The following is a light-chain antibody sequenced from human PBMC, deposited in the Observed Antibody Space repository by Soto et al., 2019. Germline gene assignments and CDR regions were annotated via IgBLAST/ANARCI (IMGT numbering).Light chain of an antibody. CDR1: QSVRSSY. CDR3: QQYNSYSWT. CDR2: GAS. V-gene: IGKV3-20*01. Sequence: EIVLTQSPGTLSLSPGERATLSCRASQSVRSSYLAWYHQKPGQPPRLLIFGASNRATGIPDRFSGSESGTDFTLTISRLEPEDFAVYYCQQYNSYSWTFGQGTKVEIK. J-gene: IGKJ1*01.